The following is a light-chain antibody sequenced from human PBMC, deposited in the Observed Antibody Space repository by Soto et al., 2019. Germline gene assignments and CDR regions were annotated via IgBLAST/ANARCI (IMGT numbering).Light chain of an antibody. V-gene: IGKV3-15*01. J-gene: IGKJ2*01. CDR2: GAS. Sequence: EIVMTQSPATLSVSPGERATLSCRASQSVSSNLAWYQQKPGQAPRLLIYGASTRDTGIPSRFSGSGSGTDFTLTISSLQSEDFAVYYCQQYNSWPQTFGQGTKLEIK. CDR3: QQYNSWPQT. CDR1: QSVSSN.